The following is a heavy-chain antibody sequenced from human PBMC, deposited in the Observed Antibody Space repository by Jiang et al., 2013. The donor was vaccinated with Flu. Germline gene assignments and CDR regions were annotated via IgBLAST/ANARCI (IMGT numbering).Heavy chain of an antibody. D-gene: IGHD2-8*01. J-gene: IGHJ6*03. CDR2: ISYDGSNK. CDR3: ARDGPGNGYYYYYMDV. V-gene: IGHV3-30*03. Sequence: GKGLEWVAVISYDGSNKYHADSVKGRFTISRDNSKNTLNLQMSSLRAEDTAVYYCARDGPGNGYYYYYMDVWGKGTTVTVSS.